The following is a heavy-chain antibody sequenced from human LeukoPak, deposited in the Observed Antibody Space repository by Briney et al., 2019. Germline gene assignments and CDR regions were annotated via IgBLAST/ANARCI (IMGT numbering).Heavy chain of an antibody. Sequence: SETLSLTCTVSGGSISSYYWSWIRQPAGKGLEWIGRIYTSGSTNYNPSLKSRVTMSIDTSKNQFSLKLSSVTAADTAVYYCARDYCSGGSCFTYYFDYWGQGTLVTVSS. CDR1: GGSISSYY. CDR2: IYTSGST. D-gene: IGHD2-15*01. J-gene: IGHJ4*02. CDR3: ARDYCSGGSCFTYYFDY. V-gene: IGHV4-4*07.